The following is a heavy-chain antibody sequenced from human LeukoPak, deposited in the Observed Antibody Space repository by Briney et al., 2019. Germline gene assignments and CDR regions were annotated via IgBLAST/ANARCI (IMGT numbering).Heavy chain of an antibody. J-gene: IGHJ4*02. V-gene: IGHV4-39*01. CDR1: GGSISSSSYY. CDR3: ARQPGELLTGYFDY. D-gene: IGHD1-26*01. Sequence: SETLSLTCTVSGGSISSSSYYWGWIRQPPGKGLEWIGNIYYSGGTYYNPSLRSRVIISIDTSKNQFSLKLSSVTAADTAVYYCARQPGELLTGYFDYWGQGTLVTVSS. CDR2: IYYSGGT.